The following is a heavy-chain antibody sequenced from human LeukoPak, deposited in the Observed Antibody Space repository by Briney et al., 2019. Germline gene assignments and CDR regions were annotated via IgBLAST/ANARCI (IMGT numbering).Heavy chain of an antibody. Sequence: HPGGSLRLSCAASGFTFDDYAMHWVRQAPGKGLEWVSGISWNSGSIGYADSVKGRFTISRDNAKNSLYLQMNSLKTEDTAVYYCTKKYLLYDFWSGFENWGQGTLVTVSS. CDR3: TKKYLLYDFWSGFEN. D-gene: IGHD3-3*01. V-gene: IGHV3-9*01. J-gene: IGHJ4*02. CDR2: ISWNSGSI. CDR1: GFTFDDYA.